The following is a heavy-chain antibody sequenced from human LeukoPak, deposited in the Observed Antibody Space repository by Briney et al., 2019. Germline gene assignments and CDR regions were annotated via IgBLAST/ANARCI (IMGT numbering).Heavy chain of an antibody. CDR3: ARDRRCSGGSCYFFDY. Sequence: PGGSLRLSCAASGFTVSSNYMSWVRQAPGKGLEWVSVIYSGGSTYYADSVKGRFTISRDNSKNTLYLQMNSLRAEDTAVYYCARDRRCSGGSCYFFDYWGQGTLVTVSS. D-gene: IGHD2-15*01. CDR2: IYSGGST. J-gene: IGHJ4*02. V-gene: IGHV3-66*01. CDR1: GFTVSSNY.